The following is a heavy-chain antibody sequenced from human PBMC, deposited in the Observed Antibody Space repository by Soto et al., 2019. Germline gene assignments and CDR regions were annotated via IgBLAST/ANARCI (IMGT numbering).Heavy chain of an antibody. CDR3: ARARGSSGWFDY. CDR1: GGSISTYH. J-gene: IGHJ4*02. CDR2: IFNSGGA. D-gene: IGHD6-19*01. Sequence: SETLSLTCTVSGGSISTYHWSWIRQPPGKGLEWIGYIFNSGGANYNPSLKSRVTILADTSKNQFSLKLTFVTAADTAVYYCARARGSSGWFDYWGQGTLVTVSS. V-gene: IGHV4-59*13.